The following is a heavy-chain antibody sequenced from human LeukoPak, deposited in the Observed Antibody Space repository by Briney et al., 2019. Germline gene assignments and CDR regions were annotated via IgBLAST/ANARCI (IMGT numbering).Heavy chain of an antibody. CDR1: GYSFTTYW. V-gene: IGHV5-51*01. J-gene: IGHJ3*02. Sequence: GESLKISCRGSGYSFTTYWIGWVRQMPGKGLEWMGIIYPGDSDTRYSPSFQGQVTISADKPINTAYLQWSSLEASDTAMYYCARQGRTRRSGHDVFDIWGQGTMVTVSS. CDR2: IYPGDSDT. CDR3: ARQGRTRRSGHDVFDI. D-gene: IGHD1-7*01.